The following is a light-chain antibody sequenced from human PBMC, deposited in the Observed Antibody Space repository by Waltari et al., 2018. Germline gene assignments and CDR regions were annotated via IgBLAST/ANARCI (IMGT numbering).Light chain of an antibody. J-gene: IGKJ3*01. V-gene: IGKV1-33*01. CDR1: QAISDY. Sequence: IQMTQSPSSLSASLRDRVTITCQASQAISDYLNWYQQKPGRAPKLLIYDASNLRSGVPSRFSGSGSGTYFTLTITNVQPEDVATYYCQQYDSLPFSFGPGTQVDLK. CDR3: QQYDSLPFS. CDR2: DAS.